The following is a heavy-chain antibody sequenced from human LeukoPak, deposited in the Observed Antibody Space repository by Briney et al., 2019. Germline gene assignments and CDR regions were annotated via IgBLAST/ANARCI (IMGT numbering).Heavy chain of an antibody. D-gene: IGHD6-19*01. CDR3: ARTLAVAGYYYYYGMDV. CDR2: IYYSGST. V-gene: IGHV4-30-4*02. Sequence: PSETLSLTCTVSGGSISSGDYSWSWIRQPPGKGLEWIGYIYYSGSTYYNPSLKSRVTISVDTSKNQFSLKLSSVTAADTAVYYCARTLAVAGYYYYYGMDVWGQGTTVTVSS. J-gene: IGHJ6*02. CDR1: GGSISSGDYS.